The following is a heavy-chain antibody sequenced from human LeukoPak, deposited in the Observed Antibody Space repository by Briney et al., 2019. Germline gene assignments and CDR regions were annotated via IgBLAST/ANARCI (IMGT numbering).Heavy chain of an antibody. Sequence: GGSLRLSCVASGFTFSTYVMGWLRQVPGKGREGGSSVSESGVGTYYADSVKGRFTISRENSTDTLYMQMNSLRAEETAVYYCAKGKWGLTINNFDVWGQGTMVTVSS. CDR1: GFTFSTYV. D-gene: IGHD3-9*01. CDR3: AKGKWGLTINNFDV. V-gene: IGHV3-23*01. CDR2: VSESGVGT. J-gene: IGHJ3*01.